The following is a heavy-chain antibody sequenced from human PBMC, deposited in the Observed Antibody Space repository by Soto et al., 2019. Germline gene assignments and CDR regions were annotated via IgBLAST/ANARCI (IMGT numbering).Heavy chain of an antibody. Sequence: QVQLVQSGAEVKKPGASVKVSCKASGYTFTSYGISWVRQAPGQVLEWMGWISAYNGNTNYAQKLQGRVTMNTDTSTSTAYMELRSLTSDDTAVYYCARDHSRSYPFDYWGQGTLVTVSS. CDR1: GYTFTSYG. D-gene: IGHD1-26*01. V-gene: IGHV1-18*01. CDR2: ISAYNGNT. CDR3: ARDHSRSYPFDY. J-gene: IGHJ4*02.